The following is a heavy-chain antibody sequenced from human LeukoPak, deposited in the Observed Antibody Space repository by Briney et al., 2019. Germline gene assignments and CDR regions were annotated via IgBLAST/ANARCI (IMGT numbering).Heavy chain of an antibody. V-gene: IGHV7-4-1*02. CDR1: GYTFTTYA. D-gene: IGHD6-6*01. Sequence: EASVKVSCKASGYTFTTYAMNWVRQAPGQGLEWMGWINTNTGNPTYAQGFTGRFVFSLDTSVSTAYLQITSLKAEDTAVYYCARVVASLSIAAPYWGQGTLVTVSS. J-gene: IGHJ4*02. CDR2: INTNTGNP. CDR3: ARVVASLSIAAPY.